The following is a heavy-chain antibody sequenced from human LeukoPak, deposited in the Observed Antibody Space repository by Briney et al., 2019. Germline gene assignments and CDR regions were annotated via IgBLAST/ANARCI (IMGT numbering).Heavy chain of an antibody. V-gene: IGHV4-30-4*01. J-gene: IGHJ5*02. CDR3: ARNGDYEGVKPNSWFDP. D-gene: IGHD4-17*01. CDR2: ISYSGST. CDR1: GDSISHGDYY. Sequence: SETLSLTCTVSGDSISHGDYYWSWIRQPPGKGLEWIGYISYSGSTYYNPSLKSRRTISVDTSNNQFSLKLSSVTAADTAVYYCARNGDYEGVKPNSWFDPWGQGTLVTVSS.